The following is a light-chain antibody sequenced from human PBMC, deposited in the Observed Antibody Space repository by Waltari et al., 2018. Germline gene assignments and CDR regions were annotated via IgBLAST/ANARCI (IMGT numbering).Light chain of an antibody. CDR2: DVN. CDR1: SRAVGGYNY. V-gene: IGLV2-14*03. Sequence: QSALTQPASVSGSPGQSITISCTGTSRAVGGYNYASWYQQHPGTTPKLIIFDVNRRPSGVSHRFSGSKSGNTASLTISGLQAEDEADYYCGSYTTRATHVFGIGTKVTVL. J-gene: IGLJ1*01. CDR3: GSYTTRATHV.